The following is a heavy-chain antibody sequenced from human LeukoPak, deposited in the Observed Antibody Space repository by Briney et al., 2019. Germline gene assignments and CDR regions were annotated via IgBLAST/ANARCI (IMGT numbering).Heavy chain of an antibody. D-gene: IGHD1-26*01. CDR2: IYSGGST. CDR1: GFTFSSYA. V-gene: IGHV3-53*01. J-gene: IGHJ4*02. CDR3: AREGSGSYYGLFDY. Sequence: GGSLRLSCAASGFTFSSYAMSWVRQAPGKGLEWVSVIYSGGSTYYADSVKGRFTISRDNSKNTLYLQMNSLRAEDTAVYYCAREGSGSYYGLFDYWGQGTLVTVSS.